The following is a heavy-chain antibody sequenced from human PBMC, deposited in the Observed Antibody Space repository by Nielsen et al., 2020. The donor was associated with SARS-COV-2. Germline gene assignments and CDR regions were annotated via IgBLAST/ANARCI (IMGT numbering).Heavy chain of an antibody. CDR1: GFTFSSYG. J-gene: IGHJ4*02. Sequence: GESLKISCAASGFTFSSYGMHWVRQAPGKGLEWVAVIWYDGSNKYYADSVKGRFTISRDNSKNTLYLQMNSLRAEDTAVYYRASGTGPYFDYWGQGTLVTVSS. V-gene: IGHV3-33*01. D-gene: IGHD6-13*01. CDR3: ASGTGPYFDY. CDR2: IWYDGSNK.